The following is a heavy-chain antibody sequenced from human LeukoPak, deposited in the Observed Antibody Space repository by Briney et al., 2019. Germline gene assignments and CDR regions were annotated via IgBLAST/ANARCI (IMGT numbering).Heavy chain of an antibody. CDR1: GFTFSSYA. CDR2: ISGSGGST. Sequence: GGSLRLSCAASGFTFSSYAMSWVRQPPGRGLEWVSAISGSGGSTYYADSVTGRFTIYRDNSKNTLYLQMNSLRAEDTAVYYCAKGSTADYWGQGALVTVSS. D-gene: IGHD1-26*01. CDR3: AKGSTADY. V-gene: IGHV3-23*01. J-gene: IGHJ4*02.